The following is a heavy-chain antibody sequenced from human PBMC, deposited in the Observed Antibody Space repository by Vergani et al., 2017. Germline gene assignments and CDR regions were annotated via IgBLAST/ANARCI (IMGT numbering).Heavy chain of an antibody. V-gene: IGHV3-30*04. CDR2: TSYDGGNK. D-gene: IGHD3-9*01. CDR1: GFTFSSYA. J-gene: IGHJ4*02. CDR3: ARGSDSYDILTGFFGGLDY. Sequence: QVQLVESGGGVVQSGGSLRLSCAASGFTFSSYAMHWVRQAPGKGLEWVAVTSYDGGNKYYADSVKGRFTISRDNSKNTLYLQMNSLRAEDTAVYSCARGSDSYDILTGFFGGLDYWGQGTLVPVSS.